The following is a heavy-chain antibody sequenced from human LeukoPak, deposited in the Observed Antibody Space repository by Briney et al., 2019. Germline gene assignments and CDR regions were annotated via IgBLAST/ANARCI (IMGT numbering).Heavy chain of an antibody. CDR2: IIPIFGTA. CDR3: ARAPYCSGGSCYSDYYYYYGMDV. Sequence: VKVSCKASGGTFSSYAISWVRQAPGQGLEWMGGIIPIFGTANYARKFQGRVTITADESTSTAYMELSSLRSEDTAVYYCARAPYCSGGSCYSDYYYYYGMDVWGKGTTVTVSS. V-gene: IGHV1-69*01. J-gene: IGHJ6*04. D-gene: IGHD2-15*01. CDR1: GGTFSSYA.